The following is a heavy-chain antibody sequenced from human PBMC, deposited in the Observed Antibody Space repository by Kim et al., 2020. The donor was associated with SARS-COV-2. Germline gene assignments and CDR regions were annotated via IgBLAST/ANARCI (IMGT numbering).Heavy chain of an antibody. D-gene: IGHD6-19*01. J-gene: IGHJ4*02. CDR3: ARVDKNGWSPPFYY. V-gene: IGHV1-69*01. Sequence: GQGLEWMGGIVPLFGTANYAPKFQARVTMSADEFTTTAYMEMGGLRHDDTAVYYCARVDKNGWSPPFYYWGQGTMVTVSS. CDR2: IVPLFGTA.